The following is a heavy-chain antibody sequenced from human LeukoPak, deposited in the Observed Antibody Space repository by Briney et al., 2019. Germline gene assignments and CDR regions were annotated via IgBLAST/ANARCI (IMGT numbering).Heavy chain of an antibody. V-gene: IGHV1-69*04. CDR2: IIPILGIA. CDR1: GGTFSSYA. CDR3: ARSXXXGFYGMDV. J-gene: IGHJ6*02. Sequence: SVKVSCKASGGTFSSYAISWVRQAPGQGLEWMGRIIPILGIANYAQKFQGRVTITADKSTSTAYMELSSLRSEDTAVYYCARSXXXGFYGMDVWGQGTTVTVS.